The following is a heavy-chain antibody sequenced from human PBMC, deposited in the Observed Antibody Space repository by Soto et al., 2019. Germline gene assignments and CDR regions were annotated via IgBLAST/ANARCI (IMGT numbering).Heavy chain of an antibody. CDR1: GFTFSTYG. V-gene: IGHV3-30*18. CDR2: ISYDGSNK. J-gene: IGHJ2*01. Sequence: GGSLRLSCAASGFTFSTYGTHWVRQAPGKGLEWVAVISYDGSNKYYANSVKGRFTISRDNSKNTLYLQMNSLRAEDTAVYYCAKGHRDDLVGATTGGWYFDLWGRGTLVTVSS. CDR3: AKGHRDDLVGATTGGWYFDL. D-gene: IGHD1-26*01.